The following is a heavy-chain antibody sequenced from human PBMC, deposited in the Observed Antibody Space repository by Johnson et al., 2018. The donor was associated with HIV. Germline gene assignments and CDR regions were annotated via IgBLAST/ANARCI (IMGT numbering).Heavy chain of an antibody. CDR3: TTDSNVVLITPGAFDI. V-gene: IGHV3-15*01. CDR2: IKSKTDGGTT. J-gene: IGHJ3*02. CDR1: GFTFSNAW. Sequence: EVQLVESGGDLVKPGGSLRLSCAASGFTFSNAWLTWVRQAPGKGLEWVGRIKSKTDGGTTDYAAPVKGRFTISRHDSKNTLYLQMNSLKTEDTAVYYCTTDSNVVLITPGAFDIWGQGTMVTVSS. D-gene: IGHD3-22*01.